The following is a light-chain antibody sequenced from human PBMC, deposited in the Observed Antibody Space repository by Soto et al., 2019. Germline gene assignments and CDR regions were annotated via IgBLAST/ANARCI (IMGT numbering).Light chain of an antibody. CDR3: QQYDSAPPA. CDR1: QGISNY. V-gene: IGKV1-27*01. J-gene: IGKJ1*01. Sequence: DIQMTQSPASLSASVGDRATITCRASQGISNYLAWYQQKPGKVPKLLIYAASTLQAGVPSRFSGSGSGTDFTLTISSLEPEDFATYHCQQYDSAPPAFGQGTKVEIK. CDR2: AAS.